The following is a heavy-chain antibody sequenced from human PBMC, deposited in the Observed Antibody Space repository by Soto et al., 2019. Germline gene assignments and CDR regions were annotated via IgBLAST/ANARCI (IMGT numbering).Heavy chain of an antibody. J-gene: IGHJ6*02. CDR1: GYTFTNYG. V-gene: IGHV1-18*01. Sequence: QVQLVQSGTEVKKPGASVRVSCKASGYTFTNYGINWVRQAPGQGLEWMGWISAYDGNTNYARNLQGRVTVTTDTTASTAYMALRSLTSDDTAVYYCALGSRVGSGAQSFGMDVWGQGTTVTVSS. CDR3: ALGSRVGSGAQSFGMDV. CDR2: ISAYDGNT. D-gene: IGHD2-8*02.